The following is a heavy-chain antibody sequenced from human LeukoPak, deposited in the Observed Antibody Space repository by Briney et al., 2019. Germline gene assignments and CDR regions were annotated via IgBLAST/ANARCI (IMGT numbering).Heavy chain of an antibody. CDR1: GGSISSYY. D-gene: IGHD4-17*01. CDR3: ARVYYGDYYFDY. J-gene: IGHJ4*02. Sequence: PSETLSLTCTVSGGSISSYYWSWIRQPPGKGLEWIGYIYYSGSTNYNPSLKSRVTISVDTSKNQFSLKLSSVTAADTAVYFCARVYYGDYYFDYWGQGTLVTVSS. CDR2: IYYSGST. V-gene: IGHV4-59*01.